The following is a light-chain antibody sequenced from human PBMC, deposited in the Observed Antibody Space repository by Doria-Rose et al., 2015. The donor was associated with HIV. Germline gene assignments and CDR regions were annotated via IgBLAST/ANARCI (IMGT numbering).Light chain of an antibody. Sequence: MTQSPSSFSASTGDRVTITCRASKGISSYLAWYQQKPGKAPNLLIYAASTLQSGVPSRFGGSGSGTDFTLTISCLQSEDFATYYCQQYYRYPRAFGQGTRLEIK. CDR3: QQYYRYPRA. V-gene: IGKV1-8*01. CDR1: KGISSY. J-gene: IGKJ5*01. CDR2: AAS.